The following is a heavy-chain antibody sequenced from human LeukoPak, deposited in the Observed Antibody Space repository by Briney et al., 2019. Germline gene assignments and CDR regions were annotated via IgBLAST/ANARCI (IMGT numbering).Heavy chain of an antibody. V-gene: IGHV1-2*06. CDR2: INPNSGGT. J-gene: IGHJ5*02. D-gene: IGHD6-19*01. CDR1: GYTFTGYY. CDR3: ARDQGIAVSDWFDP. Sequence: GASVKVSCXASGYTFTGYYMHWVRRAPGQGLEWTGRINPNSGGTNYAQKFQGRVTMTRDTSISTAYMELSRLRSDDTAVYYCARDQGIAVSDWFDPWGQGTLATVSS.